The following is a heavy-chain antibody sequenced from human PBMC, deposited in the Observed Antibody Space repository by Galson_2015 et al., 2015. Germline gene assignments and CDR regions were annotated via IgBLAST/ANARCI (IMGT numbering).Heavy chain of an antibody. D-gene: IGHD2-15*01. V-gene: IGHV3-30-3*01. CDR2: ISYDGSNK. Sequence: SLRLSCAASGFTFSSYAMHWVRQAPGKGLEWVAVISYDGSNKYYADSVKGRFTISRDNSKNTLYLQMNSPRAEDTAVYYCARGYCSGGSCYEVYYYYGMDVWGQGTTVTVSS. CDR1: GFTFSSYA. J-gene: IGHJ6*02. CDR3: ARGYCSGGSCYEVYYYYGMDV.